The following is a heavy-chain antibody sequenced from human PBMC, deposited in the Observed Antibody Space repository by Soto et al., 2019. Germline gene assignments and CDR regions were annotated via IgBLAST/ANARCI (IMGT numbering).Heavy chain of an antibody. V-gene: IGHV3-23*01. CDR3: AKRIMATIGHFDS. J-gene: IGHJ4*02. Sequence: SGGSLRLSCAASGFTCSSYAMSWVRQAPGKGLEWVSAISGIGHSTYYADSVKGRFTISRDNSKNTLCLQMNSLRAEDTAVYYCAKRIMATIGHFDSWGQGTLVTVSS. D-gene: IGHD5-12*01. CDR2: ISGIGHST. CDR1: GFTCSSYA.